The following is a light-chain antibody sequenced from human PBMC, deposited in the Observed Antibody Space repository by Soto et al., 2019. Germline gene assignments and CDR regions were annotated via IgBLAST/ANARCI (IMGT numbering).Light chain of an antibody. J-gene: IGKJ1*01. CDR1: QSVRSN. Sequence: EIVMTQSPVTLSVSPGERATLSCRASQSVRSNLAWYQQKPGQAPRLLMYDASTRATGIPARFSGSGSGTEFTLTISSLQSEDFAVYYCQQYNNWPWTFGQGTKVDIK. CDR3: QQYNNWPWT. CDR2: DAS. V-gene: IGKV3-15*01.